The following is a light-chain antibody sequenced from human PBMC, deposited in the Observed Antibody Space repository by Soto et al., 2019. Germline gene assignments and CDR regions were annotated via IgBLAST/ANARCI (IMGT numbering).Light chain of an antibody. CDR3: QQSYSIPLT. Sequence: DIQMTQSPSSLSASVGDRVTITCRASQNISTYLNWYQQRPGRAPKVLIYGAPSLQSGVPSRFSGSGSGTDFSLAISSLQPEDFATYYCQQSYSIPLTFDHGTKVEIK. V-gene: IGKV1-39*01. J-gene: IGKJ1*01. CDR1: QNISTY. CDR2: GAP.